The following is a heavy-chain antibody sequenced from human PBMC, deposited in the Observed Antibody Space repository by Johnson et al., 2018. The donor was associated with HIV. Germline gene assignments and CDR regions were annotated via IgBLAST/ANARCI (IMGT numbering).Heavy chain of an antibody. Sequence: QVQLVESGGGVVQPGRSLRLSCAASGFSFSSYPMHWVRQAPGKGLEWVTVISSDGSKTYCADSVKGRFTISRDNSKNTLYLQMNSLRAEDTAVYYCARDGPLALGSGYYSKGAVDIWGQGTMVTVSS. D-gene: IGHD3-22*01. V-gene: IGHV3-30*14. CDR2: ISSDGSKT. J-gene: IGHJ3*02. CDR3: ARDGPLALGSGYYSKGAVDI. CDR1: GFSFSSYP.